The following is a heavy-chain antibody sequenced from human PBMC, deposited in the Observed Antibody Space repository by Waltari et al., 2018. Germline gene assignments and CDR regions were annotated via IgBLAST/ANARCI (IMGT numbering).Heavy chain of an antibody. CDR3: ARSGYYDSSGYLDY. J-gene: IGHJ4*02. V-gene: IGHV1-69*01. CDR2: ISPIFGKA. CDR1: GGTFSSYA. D-gene: IGHD3-22*01. Sequence: QVQLVQSGAEVKKPGSSVKVSCKASGGTFSSYAISWVRQAPGQGLEWMGGISPIFGKANYEQKFQGRGTITADESTSTAYMELSSLRSEDTAVYYCARSGYYDSSGYLDYWGQGTLVTVSS.